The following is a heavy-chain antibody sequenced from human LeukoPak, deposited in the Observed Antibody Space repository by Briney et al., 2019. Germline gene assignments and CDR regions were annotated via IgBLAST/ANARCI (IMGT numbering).Heavy chain of an antibody. J-gene: IGHJ6*03. CDR1: GFTFSSYA. Sequence: GGSLRLSCAASGFTFSSYAMNWVRQAPGKGLEWVSTISGSGGSTYYADSVKGRFTISRDNSKNTLYLHMNSLRAEDTAVYYCARVTLGYCSSTSCYHRSYYYYYMDVWGKGTTVTVSS. V-gene: IGHV3-23*01. CDR3: ARVTLGYCSSTSCYHRSYYYYYMDV. D-gene: IGHD2-2*01. CDR2: ISGSGGST.